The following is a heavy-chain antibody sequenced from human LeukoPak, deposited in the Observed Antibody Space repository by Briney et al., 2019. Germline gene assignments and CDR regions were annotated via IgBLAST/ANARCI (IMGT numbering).Heavy chain of an antibody. Sequence: GGSLRLSCAASGFTFSSYPMHWVRQTPGKGLEWVAILSSDGVNKRYADSVQGRFTISRDNFKNTLYLQMNSLTAEDTAIYYCARDPGTIFDVHNYHFDYWGQGTLVTVSS. V-gene: IGHV3-30-3*01. D-gene: IGHD3-3*01. CDR3: ARDPGTIFDVHNYHFDY. CDR2: LSSDGVNK. J-gene: IGHJ4*02. CDR1: GFTFSSYP.